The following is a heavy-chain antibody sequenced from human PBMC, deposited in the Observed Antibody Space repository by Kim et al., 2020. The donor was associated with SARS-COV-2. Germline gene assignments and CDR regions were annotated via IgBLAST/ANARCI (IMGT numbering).Heavy chain of an antibody. V-gene: IGHV4-34*01. D-gene: IGHD6-13*01. CDR2: INHSGST. Sequence: SETLSLTCAVYGGSFSGYYWSWIRQPPGKGLEWIGEINHSGSTNYNPSLKSRVTISVDTSKNQFSLKLSSVTAADTAVYYCARRVAAAGGSFDYWGQGTL. J-gene: IGHJ4*02. CDR3: ARRVAAAGGSFDY. CDR1: GGSFSGYY.